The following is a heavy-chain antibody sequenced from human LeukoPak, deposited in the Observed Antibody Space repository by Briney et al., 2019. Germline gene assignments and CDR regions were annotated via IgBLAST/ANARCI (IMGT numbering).Heavy chain of an antibody. D-gene: IGHD3-9*01. Sequence: RASVKVSCKASGYTFTGYYMHWVRQAPGQGLEWMGWINPNSGGTNYAPKFQGRVTMTRDTSISTAYMELSRLRSDDTAVYYCARNFPYYDILTGYTNWFDPWGQGTLVTVSS. CDR1: GYTFTGYY. J-gene: IGHJ5*02. V-gene: IGHV1-2*02. CDR3: ARNFPYYDILTGYTNWFDP. CDR2: INPNSGGT.